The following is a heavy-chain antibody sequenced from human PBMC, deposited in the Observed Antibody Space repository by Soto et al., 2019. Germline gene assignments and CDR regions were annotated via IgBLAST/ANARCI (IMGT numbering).Heavy chain of an antibody. CDR1: GGSISSGDYY. D-gene: IGHD2-2*01. V-gene: IGHV4-30-4*01. Sequence: QVPLQASGPGLVKPSQTLSLTCTVSGGSISSGDYYWSWIRQPPGKGLEWIGYIYYSGSTYYNPSLKSRVTITVDRSKNQFSLKLSSVTAADTAVYYCARFNIEVVPAAKWNFDYWGQGTLVTVSS. CDR3: ARFNIEVVPAAKWNFDY. J-gene: IGHJ4*02. CDR2: IYYSGST.